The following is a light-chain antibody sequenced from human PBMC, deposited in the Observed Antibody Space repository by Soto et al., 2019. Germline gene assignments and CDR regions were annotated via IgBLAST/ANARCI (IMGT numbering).Light chain of an antibody. CDR1: QDVSIY. V-gene: IGKV3-11*01. CDR3: QQRRNWPT. J-gene: IGKJ4*01. CDR2: DAS. Sequence: EVVLTQSPDTLSLSPGETATLSCRASQDVSIYVAWYQKRPGQPPRLVVYDASKRATGIPARFSGSGSGTDFTLTSATLDPEDLGVYYCQQRRNWPTFGGGTKVEI.